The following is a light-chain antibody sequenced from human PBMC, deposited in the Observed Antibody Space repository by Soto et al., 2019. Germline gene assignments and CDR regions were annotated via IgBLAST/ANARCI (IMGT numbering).Light chain of an antibody. CDR2: GVS. V-gene: IGKV3-20*01. CDR1: QSVSRNY. CDR3: QQYGGSPWT. J-gene: IGKJ1*01. Sequence: EIVLTQSPGTLSLSPGERASLSCRASQSVSRNYLAWYQQKPGQAPRLLIYGVSGRAIGISDRFGGSGSGTDFTLTISRLEPEDFAVYYCQQYGGSPWTFGQGTKVEIK.